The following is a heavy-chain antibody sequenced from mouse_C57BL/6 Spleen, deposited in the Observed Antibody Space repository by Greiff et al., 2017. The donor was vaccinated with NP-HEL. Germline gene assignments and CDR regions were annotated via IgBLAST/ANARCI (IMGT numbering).Heavy chain of an antibody. Sequence: VQLQQSGAELVKPGASVKLSCKASGYTFTSYWMHWVKQRPGRGLEWIGRIDPNSGGTKYNEKFKSKATLTVDKPSSTAYMQLSSLTSEDSAVYDCARGGLYSNYEGYAMDYWGQGTSVTVSS. J-gene: IGHJ4*01. CDR2: IDPNSGGT. D-gene: IGHD2-5*01. CDR3: ARGGLYSNYEGYAMDY. CDR1: GYTFTSYW. V-gene: IGHV1-72*01.